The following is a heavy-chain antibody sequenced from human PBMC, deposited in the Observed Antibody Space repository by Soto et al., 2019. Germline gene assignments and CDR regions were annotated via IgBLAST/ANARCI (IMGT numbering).Heavy chain of an antibody. J-gene: IGHJ3*02. V-gene: IGHV5-51*03. D-gene: IGHD3-10*01. CDR3: ARPGSGSYYNGQPDAFDI. CDR2: IYPGDSDT. CDR1: GYSFTSYW. Sequence: EVQLVQSGAEVKKPGESLKISCKGSGYSFTSYWIGWVRQMPGKGLEWMGIIYPGDSDTRYSPSFQGQVTISADKSISTAYLQWSSLKASDTAMYYCARPGSGSYYNGQPDAFDIWGQGTMVTVSS.